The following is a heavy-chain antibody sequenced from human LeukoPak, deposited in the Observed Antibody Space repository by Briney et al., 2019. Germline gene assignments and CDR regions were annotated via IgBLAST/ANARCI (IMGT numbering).Heavy chain of an antibody. Sequence: SQTLSLTCTVSGGSISSGSYYWSWIQQPAGKGLEWIGRIYTSGSTNYNPSLKSRVTISVDTSKNQFSLKLSSVTAADTALYYCARWAYSGSYGAFDIWGQGTMVTVSS. CDR3: ARWAYSGSYGAFDI. CDR2: IYTSGST. CDR1: GGSISSGSYY. V-gene: IGHV4-61*02. J-gene: IGHJ3*02. D-gene: IGHD1-26*01.